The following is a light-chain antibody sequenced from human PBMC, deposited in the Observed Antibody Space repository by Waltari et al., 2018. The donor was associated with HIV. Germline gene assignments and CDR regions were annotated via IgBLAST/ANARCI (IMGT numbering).Light chain of an antibody. Sequence: QSVLTQPPSASGTPGQRVTISCSGSSSNIGANTVNWYQRLPGTAPKLLLYSNNQRPSGVPARFSGSKSGTSASLAISGLQSDDEADYYCAAWDDSLNGGWMFGGGTKLTVL. CDR3: AAWDDSLNGGWM. CDR1: SSNIGANT. J-gene: IGLJ3*02. V-gene: IGLV1-44*01. CDR2: SNN.